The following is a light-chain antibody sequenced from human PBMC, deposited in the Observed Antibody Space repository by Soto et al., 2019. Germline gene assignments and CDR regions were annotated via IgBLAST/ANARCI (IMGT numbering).Light chain of an antibody. Sequence: EIVMTQSPATLSVSPGGRATLSCRASQSVATNLAWYQLIPGQPPRLLIYDASTRATGIPARFSGSGSGTEFTLTISSLQSEDFAVYYCQQYNNWLPITFGQGTRLEI. CDR1: QSVATN. V-gene: IGKV3-15*01. J-gene: IGKJ5*01. CDR3: QQYNNWLPIT. CDR2: DAS.